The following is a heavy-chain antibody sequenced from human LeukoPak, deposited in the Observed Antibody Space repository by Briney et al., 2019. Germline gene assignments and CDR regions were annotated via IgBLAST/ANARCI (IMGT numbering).Heavy chain of an antibody. V-gene: IGHV3-23*01. CDR1: GFTFSNYG. D-gene: IGHD6-19*01. CDR3: ARDRFAVAGAFFDY. Sequence: GGSLRLSCAASGFTFSNYGMRWVRQAPGKGLEWVSAISGRGDTTYYADSVKGRFTISRDNARNSLYLQMNSLRDEDTAVYYCARDRFAVAGAFFDYWGQGTLVTVSS. CDR2: ISGRGDTT. J-gene: IGHJ4*02.